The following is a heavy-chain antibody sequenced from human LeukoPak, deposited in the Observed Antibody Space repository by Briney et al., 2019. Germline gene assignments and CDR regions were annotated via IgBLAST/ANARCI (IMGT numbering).Heavy chain of an antibody. J-gene: IGHJ4*02. Sequence: ASVKVSCKASGYTFTGYYMHWVRQAPGQGLEWMGWINPNSGGTNYAQKFQGRVTMTRDTSISTAYMELSRLRSDDTAVYYCARDSGRVGGHPDYWGQGTLVTVSS. V-gene: IGHV1-2*02. CDR1: GYTFTGYY. D-gene: IGHD1-14*01. CDR3: ARDSGRVGGHPDY. CDR2: INPNSGGT.